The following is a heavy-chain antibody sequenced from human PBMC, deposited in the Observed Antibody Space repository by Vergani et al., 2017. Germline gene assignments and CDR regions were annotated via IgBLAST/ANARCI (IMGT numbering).Heavy chain of an antibody. D-gene: IGHD5-24*01. V-gene: IGHV4-59*08. CDR1: GGSISSYY. Sequence: QVQLQESGPGLVKPSETLSLTCTVSGGSISSYYWSWIRQPPGKGLEWIGYIYYSGSTNYNPSLKSRVTISVHTSKSQFSLNLSSVTAADTAVYYCARHLQFDSPFDPWGQGTLVTVSS. CDR2: IYYSGST. CDR3: ARHLQFDSPFDP. J-gene: IGHJ5*02.